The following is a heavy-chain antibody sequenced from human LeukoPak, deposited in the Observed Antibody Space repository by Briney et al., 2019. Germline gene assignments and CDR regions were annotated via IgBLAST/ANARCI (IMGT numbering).Heavy chain of an antibody. CDR2: IYTSGST. CDR1: GGSISSYY. V-gene: IGHV4-4*07. CDR3: AKSDGYGLIDI. Sequence: SETLSLTCTVSGGSISSYYWSWIRQPAGKGLEWIGRIYTSGSTNYNPSLKSRVTMSVDTSRNQFSLKLNSVTAADTAVYYCAKSDGYGLIDIWGQGTMVTVSS. J-gene: IGHJ3*02. D-gene: IGHD3-10*01.